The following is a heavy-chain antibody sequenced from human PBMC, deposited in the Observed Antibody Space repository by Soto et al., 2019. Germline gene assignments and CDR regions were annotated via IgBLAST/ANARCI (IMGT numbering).Heavy chain of an antibody. CDR2: INHSGST. CDR1: GGSISSSNW. J-gene: IGHJ5*02. V-gene: IGHV4-4*02. Sequence: SETLSLTCAVSGGSISSSNWWSWVRQPPGKGLEWIGEINHSGSTNYNPSLKSRVTISVDTSKNQFSLKLSSVTAADTAVYYCARAYSSSWYDWFDPWGQGTLVTVSS. D-gene: IGHD6-13*01. CDR3: ARAYSSSWYDWFDP.